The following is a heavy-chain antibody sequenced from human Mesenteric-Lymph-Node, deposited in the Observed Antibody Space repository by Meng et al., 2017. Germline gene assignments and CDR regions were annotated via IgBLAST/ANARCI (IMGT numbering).Heavy chain of an antibody. CDR1: GYTFTSYA. J-gene: IGHJ5*02. V-gene: IGHV1-3*01. CDR2: INAGNGNT. CDR3: ARDGYYYDSSGYSYWFDP. Sequence: QVQLVQSGAEVQKPGGSVKVSCKASGYTFTSYAMHWVRQAPGQRLEWMGWINAGNGNTKYSQKFQGRVTITRDTSASTAYMELRSLRSDDTAVYYCARDGYYYDSSGYSYWFDPWGQGTLVTVSS. D-gene: IGHD3-22*01.